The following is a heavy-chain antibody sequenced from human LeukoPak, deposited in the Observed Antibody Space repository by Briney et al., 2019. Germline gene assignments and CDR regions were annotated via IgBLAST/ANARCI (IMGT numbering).Heavy chain of an antibody. V-gene: IGHV4-59*01. D-gene: IGHD5-24*01. Sequence: SETLSLTCTVSGGSISSYYWSWIRQPPGKGLEWIGYIYYSGSTNYNPSLKSRVTISVDTSKNQLSLKLSSVTAADTAVYYCARSRRDGYNYSDYWGQGTLVTVSS. J-gene: IGHJ4*02. CDR3: ARSRRDGYNYSDY. CDR1: GGSISSYY. CDR2: IYYSGST.